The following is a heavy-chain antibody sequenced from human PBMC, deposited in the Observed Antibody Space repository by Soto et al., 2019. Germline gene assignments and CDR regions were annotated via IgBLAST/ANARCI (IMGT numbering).Heavy chain of an antibody. Sequence: QLQLQESGPGLVKPSETLSLTCTVSGGSISSSSYYWGWIRQPPGKGLEWIGSIYYSGSTYYNPSLKSRVTIAVDTSKNQFSLKLSSVTAADTAVYYCARDDYKDGGNNWFDPWGQGTLVTVSS. D-gene: IGHD3-16*01. CDR1: GGSISSSSYY. J-gene: IGHJ5*02. CDR2: IYYSGST. V-gene: IGHV4-39*02. CDR3: ARDDYKDGGNNWFDP.